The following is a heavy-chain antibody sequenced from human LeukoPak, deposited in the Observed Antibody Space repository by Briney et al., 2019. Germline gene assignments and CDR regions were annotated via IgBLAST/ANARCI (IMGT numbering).Heavy chain of an antibody. CDR2: IKQDGSEK. V-gene: IGHV3-7*03. Sequence: QPGGSLRLSCAASGFTFSSYWTSWVRQAPGKGLEWVANIKQDGSEKYYVDSVKGRFTISRDNAKNSLYLQMNSLRAEDTAVYYCARHASSGWSFDIWGQGTMVTVSS. CDR1: GFTFSSYW. D-gene: IGHD6-19*01. J-gene: IGHJ3*02. CDR3: ARHASSGWSFDI.